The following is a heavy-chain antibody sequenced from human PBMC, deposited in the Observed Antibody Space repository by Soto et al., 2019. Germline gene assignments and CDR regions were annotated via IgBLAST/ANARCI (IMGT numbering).Heavy chain of an antibody. V-gene: IGHV1-69*06. CDR2: IVPMFGTS. J-gene: IGHJ4*02. CDR3: NRGSEYDFWSGYL. D-gene: IGHD3-3*01. Sequence: QERLVQSGAEVRKPGSSVKVSCKVTGGTSTRYAINWVRQAPGQGLEWMGGIVPMFGTSKYAKKFQGRVMITAETSTNIDYMELRSLRSEDTAVYYCNRGSEYDFWSGYLWGQGTLVSVSS. CDR1: GGTSTRYA.